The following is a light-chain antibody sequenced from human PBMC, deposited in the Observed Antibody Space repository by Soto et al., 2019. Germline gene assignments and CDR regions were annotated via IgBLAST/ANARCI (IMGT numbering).Light chain of an antibody. Sequence: EIVLTQSPATLSFSPGDTATLSCRASQNVGSYLAWYQQKPGQAPRLLIYEIFKRATGIPARFSGSGSGTDFPLTIISLEPEDFAVYYCQHRDRWPPIITFGPWTTVDIK. CDR1: QNVGSY. CDR3: QHRDRWPPIIT. J-gene: IGKJ3*01. CDR2: EIF. V-gene: IGKV3-11*01.